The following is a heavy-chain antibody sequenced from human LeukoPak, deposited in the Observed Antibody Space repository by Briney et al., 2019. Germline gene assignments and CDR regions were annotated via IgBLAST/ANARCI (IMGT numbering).Heavy chain of an antibody. D-gene: IGHD6-6*01. CDR1: GFTFTSYS. V-gene: IGHV3-21*01. J-gene: IGHJ6*03. CDR3: ARDRHVPGLYYYYMDV. CDR2: ISNRGDYI. Sequence: GGSLRLSCSASGFTFTSYSMNWVRQAPGKGLEWVSSISNRGDYIYYADSVKGRFTISRDNAKNSLYLQMNSLRPEDTAVYFCARDRHVPGLYYYYMDVWGKGTTVTVSS.